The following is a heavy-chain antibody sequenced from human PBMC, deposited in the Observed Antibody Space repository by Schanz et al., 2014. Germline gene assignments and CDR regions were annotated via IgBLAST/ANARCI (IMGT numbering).Heavy chain of an antibody. V-gene: IGHV3-53*01. CDR3: ARGYSNIWSPMAY. CDR2: IYINSGST. J-gene: IGHJ4*02. Sequence: EVQLVESGGGLIQPGGSLRLSCAVSGFSVSTNYMSWVRQAPGKGLEWVSSIYINSGSTNYADSVKGRFIISRDSSKNTLFLQMNSLRAEDTAVYYCARGYSNIWSPMAYWGQGTLVAVSS. CDR1: GFSVSTNY. D-gene: IGHD6-13*01.